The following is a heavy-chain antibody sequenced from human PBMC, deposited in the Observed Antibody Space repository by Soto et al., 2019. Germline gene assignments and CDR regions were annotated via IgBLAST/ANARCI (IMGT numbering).Heavy chain of an antibody. CDR1: GGTFSSYA. D-gene: IGHD3-16*01. CDR2: IIPIFGTA. V-gene: IGHV1-69*13. CDR3: ARGGAGAAYGDY. J-gene: IGHJ4*02. Sequence: EASVKVSCKASGGTFSSYAISWVRQAPGQGLEWMGGIIPIFGTANYAQKFQGRVTITADESTSTAYMELSSLRSEDTAVYYCARGGAGAAYGDYWGQGTLVTVSS.